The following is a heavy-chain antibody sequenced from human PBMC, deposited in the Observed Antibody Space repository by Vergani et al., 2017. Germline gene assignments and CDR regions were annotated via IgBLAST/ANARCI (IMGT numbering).Heavy chain of an antibody. V-gene: IGHV3-23*01. CDR1: GFSFPGYA. J-gene: IGHJ6*02. CDR2: VSGSSATP. D-gene: IGHD2-2*01. Sequence: EVQLLESGGGLVQPGGSLRLSCEASGFSFPGYAMSWVRQAQGKGLAWVSIVSGSSATPYYSDSVKGRFIISRDNSKNTLHLQMNSLRADDTAVYYCTRVFDPADFNGGDSSSWYDNYYYGMDVWGQGTTVTVSS. CDR3: TRVFDPADFNGGDSSSWYDNYYYGMDV.